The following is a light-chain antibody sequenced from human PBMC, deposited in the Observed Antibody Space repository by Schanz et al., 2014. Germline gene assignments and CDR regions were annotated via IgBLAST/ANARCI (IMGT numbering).Light chain of an antibody. CDR3: QQRRNWPIT. V-gene: IGKV3-11*01. CDR1: QSVSNY. J-gene: IGKJ5*01. CDR2: DAS. Sequence: EIVLTQSPATLSLSPGERATFSCRASQSVSNYLAWYQHKPGQAPRLLIYDASNRATGIPARFSGGGSGTDFTLTISSLEPEDFAVYYCQQRRNWPITFGQGTRLEIK.